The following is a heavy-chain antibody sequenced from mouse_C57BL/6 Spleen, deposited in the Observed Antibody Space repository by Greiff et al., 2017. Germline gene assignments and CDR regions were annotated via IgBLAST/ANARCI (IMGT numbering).Heavy chain of an antibody. CDR1: GFSFNTYA. V-gene: IGHV10-1*01. CDR3: VRRRNDYWYFDV. Sequence: EVKLVESGGGLVQPKGSLKLSCAASGFSFNTYAMNWVRQAPGKGLEWVARIRSKSNNYATYYADSVKDRFTISRDDSESMLYLQMNNLKTEDTAMYYCVRRRNDYWYFDVWGTGTTVTVSS. J-gene: IGHJ1*03. D-gene: IGHD2-1*01. CDR2: IRSKSNNYAT.